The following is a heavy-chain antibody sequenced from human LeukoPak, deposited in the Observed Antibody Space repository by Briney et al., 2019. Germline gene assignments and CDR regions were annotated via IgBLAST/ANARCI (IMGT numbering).Heavy chain of an antibody. CDR2: INPSGGT. V-gene: IGHV4-34*01. J-gene: IGHJ6*03. CDR1: GFTFTDHY. CDR3: ARVGYRYSINDWSRTGLGAYPTKYYYYMDV. Sequence: GSLRLSCATSGFTFTDHYMDWVRQAPGKGLDWVGEINPSGGTNHNPSLMSRVSMSVDTSKNQISLRVSSVTAADTAVYYCARVGYRYSINDWSRTGLGAYPTKYYYYMDVWGKGTTVTVSS. D-gene: IGHD5-18*01.